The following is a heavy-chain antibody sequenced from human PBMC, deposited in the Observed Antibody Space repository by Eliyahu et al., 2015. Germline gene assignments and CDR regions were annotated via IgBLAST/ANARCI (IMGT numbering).Heavy chain of an antibody. V-gene: IGHV3-30*18. CDR3: AKEGGITPGIAAAEYYYGMDV. D-gene: IGHD6-13*01. Sequence: QVQLVESGGGVVQPXRSLRXSCAASGFXFSSYXMXXGRQAPGKGLGWVAVISDDGSNKYYADSVKGXFTISRDNSKNTLYLQMNSLRAEDTAVYYCAKEGGITPGIAAAEYYYGMDVWGKGTTVTVSS. J-gene: IGHJ6*04. CDR2: ISDDGSNK. CDR1: GFXFSSYX.